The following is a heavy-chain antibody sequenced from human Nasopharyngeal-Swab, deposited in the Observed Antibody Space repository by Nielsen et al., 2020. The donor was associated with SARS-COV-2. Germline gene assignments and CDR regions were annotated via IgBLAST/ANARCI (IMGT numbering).Heavy chain of an antibody. J-gene: IGHJ4*02. CDR1: GFIFSDYS. Sequence: GESLKISCAASGFIFSDYSMNWVRQAPGKGLEWVSAITSSSTYTYYADSVKGRFTISRDNSKNTLYLQMDSLRPEDTAVYYCARTDSGSYAAYFDYWGQGTQVTVSS. CDR3: ARTDSGSYAAYFDY. D-gene: IGHD1-26*01. V-gene: IGHV3-21*01. CDR2: ITSSSTYT.